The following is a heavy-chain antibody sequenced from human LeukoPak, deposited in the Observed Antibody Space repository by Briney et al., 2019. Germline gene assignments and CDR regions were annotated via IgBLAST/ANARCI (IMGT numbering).Heavy chain of an antibody. D-gene: IGHD4-23*01. V-gene: IGHV4-59*01. J-gene: IGHJ4*02. CDR3: ARYTVVTRNFDY. CDR1: GGSISSYY. CDR2: IYYSGST. Sequence: SSETLSLTCTVSGGSISSYYWSWIRQPPGKGLEWIGYIYYSGSTNYNPSLKSRVTISVDTSKNQFSLKLSSVTAADTAVYYCARYTVVTRNFDYWGQGTLVTVSS.